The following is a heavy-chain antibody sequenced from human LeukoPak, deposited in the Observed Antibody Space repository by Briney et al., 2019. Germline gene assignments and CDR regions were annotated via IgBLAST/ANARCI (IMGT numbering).Heavy chain of an antibody. CDR3: ARRLGYCSGGSCYYVFDP. J-gene: IGHJ5*02. Sequence: PGESLKISCKGSGYSFTSYWIGWVRQMPGKGLEWMGIIYPGDSDTRYSPSFQGQVTISADKSISTAYLQWSSLKASDTAMYYCARRLGYCSGGSCYYVFDPWGQGTLVTVSS. CDR1: GYSFTSYW. D-gene: IGHD2-15*01. V-gene: IGHV5-51*01. CDR2: IYPGDSDT.